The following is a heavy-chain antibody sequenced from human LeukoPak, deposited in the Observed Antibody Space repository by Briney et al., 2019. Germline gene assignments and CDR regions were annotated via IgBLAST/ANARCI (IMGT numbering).Heavy chain of an antibody. CDR1: GGSISSYY. Sequence: SETLSLTCTVSGGSISSYYWSWIRQPPGKGLEWIGYIYYSGSTNYNPSLKSRVTISVDTSKNQFSLKLSSVTAADTAVYYCARDSPGIAAAIDYWGQGTLVTVSS. CDR2: IYYSGST. CDR3: ARDSPGIAAAIDY. J-gene: IGHJ4*02. V-gene: IGHV4-59*12. D-gene: IGHD6-13*01.